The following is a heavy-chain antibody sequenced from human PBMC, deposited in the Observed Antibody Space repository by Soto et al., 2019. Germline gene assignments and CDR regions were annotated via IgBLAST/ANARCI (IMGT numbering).Heavy chain of an antibody. Sequence: GGSLRLSCAASGFTFSSYAMSWVRQAPGKGLEWVSAISGSGGSTYYADSVKGRFTISRDNSKNTLDLQMNSLRAEDTAVYYCATSDRYSSSWYILWGQGTLVTVSS. CDR3: ATSDRYSSSWYIL. D-gene: IGHD6-13*01. CDR1: GFTFSSYA. J-gene: IGHJ4*02. V-gene: IGHV3-23*01. CDR2: ISGSGGST.